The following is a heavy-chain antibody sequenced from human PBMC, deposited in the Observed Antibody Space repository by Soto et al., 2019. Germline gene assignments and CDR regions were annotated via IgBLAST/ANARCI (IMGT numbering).Heavy chain of an antibody. Sequence: QVQLVQSGAEEKKPGASVKVSCKASGYTFSTYAMHWVRHAPGQRLEWMGWINAGNGNTKYSQKFQGRVTITRDTSASTAYMDLSSLRSEDTAVYYCARGGPPIDYWGQGTLVTVSS. CDR1: GYTFSTYA. J-gene: IGHJ4*02. CDR2: INAGNGNT. V-gene: IGHV1-3*05. CDR3: ARGGPPIDY.